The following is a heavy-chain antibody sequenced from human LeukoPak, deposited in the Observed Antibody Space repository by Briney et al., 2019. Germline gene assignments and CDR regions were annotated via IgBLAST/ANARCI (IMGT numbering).Heavy chain of an antibody. D-gene: IGHD3-10*01. CDR1: GYTFTSYG. J-gene: IGHJ6*02. Sequence: GASVKVSCKASGYTFTSYGISWVRQPPGQGLEWMGWISAYNGNTNYAQKLQGRVTMTTDTSTSTAYMDLRSLRSDDTAVYYCARVNGVTWFGKEGSYYYGMDVWGQGTTVTVSS. CDR3: ARVNGVTWFGKEGSYYYGMDV. V-gene: IGHV1-18*01. CDR2: ISAYNGNT.